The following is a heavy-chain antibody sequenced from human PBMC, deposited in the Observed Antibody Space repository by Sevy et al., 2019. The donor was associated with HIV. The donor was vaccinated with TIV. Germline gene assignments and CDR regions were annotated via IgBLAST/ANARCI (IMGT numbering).Heavy chain of an antibody. Sequence: GGSLRLSCAASGFSFSRSPMHWVRQAPGKGLEWVAVMSYNGNKKYNGDSVKGRFTISRDDAKNTLYLQMNSLRGEDTAGYYCAREGVLIGGANVSYGMDVWGQGTTVTVSS. CDR2: MSYNGNKK. D-gene: IGHD3-16*01. CDR3: AREGVLIGGANVSYGMDV. CDR1: GFSFSRSP. J-gene: IGHJ6*02. V-gene: IGHV3-30*04.